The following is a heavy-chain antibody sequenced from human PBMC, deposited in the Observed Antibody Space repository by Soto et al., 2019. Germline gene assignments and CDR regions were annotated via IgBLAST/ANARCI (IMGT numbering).Heavy chain of an antibody. V-gene: IGHV3-73*02. J-gene: IGHJ4*02. CDR1: GFTFSGSA. CDR2: IRSKANSYAT. CDR3: IVLEMATTRDY. Sequence: EVQLVESGGGLVQPGGSLKLSCAASGFTFSGSAMHWVRQASGKGLEWVGRIRSKANSYATAYAASVKGRFTISRDDSKNTAYLQMNSLKTEDTAVYYCIVLEMATTRDYWGQGTLVTVSS. D-gene: IGHD5-12*01.